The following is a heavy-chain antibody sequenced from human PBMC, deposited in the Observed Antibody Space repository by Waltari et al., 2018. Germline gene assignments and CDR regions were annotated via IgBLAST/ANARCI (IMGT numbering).Heavy chain of an antibody. Sequence: QVQLVQSGAEVKKPGASVKVSCKASGYTFTGYYMHWVRQAPGQGLEWMGWINPNSGGTNYAQKFQGRVTMTRDTSISTAYMERSRLRSDETAVYYCARENSSSSGRYWFDPWGQGTLVTVSS. V-gene: IGHV1-2*02. CDR1: GYTFTGYY. CDR3: ARENSSSSGRYWFDP. CDR2: INPNSGGT. D-gene: IGHD6-6*01. J-gene: IGHJ5*02.